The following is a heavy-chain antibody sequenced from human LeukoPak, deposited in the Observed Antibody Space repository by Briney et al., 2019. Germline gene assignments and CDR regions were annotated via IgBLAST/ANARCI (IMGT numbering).Heavy chain of an antibody. J-gene: IGHJ4*02. V-gene: IGHV1-18*01. D-gene: IGHD3-9*01. CDR2: ISAYNGNT. Sequence: ASVKVSCKASGYTFITHGLTWVRQAPGQGLEWMGWISAYNGNTIYAQTLQDRLTMTTDTSTSTAYMELRSLRSDDTAIYYCARGRLRYLDWTRAYSDYWGQGTLVTVSS. CDR1: GYTFITHG. CDR3: ARGRLRYLDWTRAYSDY.